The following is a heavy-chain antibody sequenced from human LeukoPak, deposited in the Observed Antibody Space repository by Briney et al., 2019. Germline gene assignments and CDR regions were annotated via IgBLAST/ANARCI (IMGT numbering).Heavy chain of an antibody. D-gene: IGHD6-13*01. V-gene: IGHV4-59*01. CDR2: IYYSGST. J-gene: IGHJ4*02. CDR3: ARQRSSWYYFDY. CDR1: GASISSYY. Sequence: SETLSLTCTVSGASISSYYWSWIRQPPGKGLEWIGYIYYSGSTNYNPSLKSRVTISVDTSKNQFSLKLSSVTAADTAVYYCARQRSSWYYFDYWGQGTLVTVSS.